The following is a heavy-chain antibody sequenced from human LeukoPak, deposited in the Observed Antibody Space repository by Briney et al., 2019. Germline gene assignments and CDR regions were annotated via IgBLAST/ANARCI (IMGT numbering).Heavy chain of an antibody. Sequence: SETLSLTCTVSGYSISSGYYWGWIRQPPGKGLEWIGSIYHSGSTYYNPSLKSRVTISVDTSKNQFSLKLSSVTAADTAVYYCAREVYDSSGNGFDIWGQGTMVTVSS. J-gene: IGHJ3*02. CDR2: IYHSGST. V-gene: IGHV4-38-2*02. CDR3: AREVYDSSGNGFDI. D-gene: IGHD3-22*01. CDR1: GYSISSGYY.